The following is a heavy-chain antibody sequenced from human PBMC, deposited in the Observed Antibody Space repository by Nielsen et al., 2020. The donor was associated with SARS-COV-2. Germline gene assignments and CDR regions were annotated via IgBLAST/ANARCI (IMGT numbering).Heavy chain of an antibody. CDR1: GFTFDDYA. J-gene: IGHJ4*02. Sequence: SLKISCAASGFTFDDYAMHWVRQAPGKGLEWVSGISWNSGSIGYADSVKGRFTISRDNAKNSLYLQMNSLRAEDTALYYCAKDKQQLGYYFDYWGQGTLVTVSS. V-gene: IGHV3-9*01. CDR2: ISWNSGSI. CDR3: AKDKQQLGYYFDY. D-gene: IGHD6-13*01.